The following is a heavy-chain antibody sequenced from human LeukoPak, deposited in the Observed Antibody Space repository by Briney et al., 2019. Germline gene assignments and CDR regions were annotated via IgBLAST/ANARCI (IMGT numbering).Heavy chain of an antibody. D-gene: IGHD5-18*01. Sequence: PGRSLRLSCAASGFTFSSYAMHWVRQAPGKGLEWVAVISYDGSNKYYADSVKGRFTISRDNSKNTLYLQMNSLRAEDTAVYYCARDSHYSYGYFDYWGQGTLVTVSS. CDR1: GFTFSSYA. J-gene: IGHJ4*02. CDR3: ARDSHYSYGYFDY. CDR2: ISYDGSNK. V-gene: IGHV3-30-3*01.